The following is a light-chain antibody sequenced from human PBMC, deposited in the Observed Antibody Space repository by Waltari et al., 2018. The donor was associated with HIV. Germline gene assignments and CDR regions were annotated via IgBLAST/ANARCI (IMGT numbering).Light chain of an antibody. CDR3: SSYAGTNNLL. J-gene: IGLJ2*01. CDR1: SSDVGGYND. Sequence: QSALTQPPSASGSPGPSVTISCTGTSSDVGGYNDVAWYQQHTGKAPKLMIYEVTKRPSGVPDRFSGSKSGNTASLTVSGLQAEDEADYYCSSYAGTNNLLFGGGTKLTVL. CDR2: EVT. V-gene: IGLV2-8*01.